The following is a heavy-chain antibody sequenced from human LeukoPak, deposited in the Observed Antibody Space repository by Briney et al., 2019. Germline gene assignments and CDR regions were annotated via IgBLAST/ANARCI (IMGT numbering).Heavy chain of an antibody. D-gene: IGHD6-6*01. Sequence: SETLSLTCTVSGVSISSGDYSWNWVRQHPGKGLEWIGHIYFSGSTSYNPSLKSRVTISLDTSKNQFSLKLSSVTAADTAVYYCARVDPDSSSTLEVFDYWGQGTLVTVSS. J-gene: IGHJ4*02. CDR3: ARVDPDSSSTLEVFDY. CDR1: GVSISSGDYS. V-gene: IGHV4-31*03. CDR2: IYFSGST.